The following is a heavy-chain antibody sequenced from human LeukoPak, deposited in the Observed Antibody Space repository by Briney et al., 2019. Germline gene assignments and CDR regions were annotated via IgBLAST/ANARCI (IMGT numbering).Heavy chain of an antibody. Sequence: GGSLRLSCAASGFTFRNYGMHWVRQAPGRGLGWVAVIWYDGSNKIYADAVKGRFTFSRDNSKNMLYLQMNSLRAEDTAVYYCARDRNWGSAAHHFDLWGQGTLVSVSS. CDR3: ARDRNWGSAAHHFDL. J-gene: IGHJ4*02. CDR1: GFTFRNYG. V-gene: IGHV3-33*01. D-gene: IGHD7-27*01. CDR2: IWYDGSNK.